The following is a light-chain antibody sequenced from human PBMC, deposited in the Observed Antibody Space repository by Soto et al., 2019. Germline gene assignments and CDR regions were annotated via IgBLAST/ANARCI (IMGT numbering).Light chain of an antibody. J-gene: IGLJ1*01. CDR3: QSSDSSLNV. Sequence: QSVLTQPPSASGTPGQRVTISCSGSSSNVGGNPVNWYQHVPTTAPKLLIYTNTQRPSGVPDRFSGSKSGTSASLAISGLQAEDEADYYCQSSDSSLNVFGTGTKVNVL. V-gene: IGLV1-44*01. CDR1: SSNVGGNP. CDR2: TNT.